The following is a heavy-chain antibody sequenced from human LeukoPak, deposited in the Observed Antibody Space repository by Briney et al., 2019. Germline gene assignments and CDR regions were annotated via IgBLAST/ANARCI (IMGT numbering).Heavy chain of an antibody. CDR2: IRYDGSNK. D-gene: IGHD6-19*01. V-gene: IGHV3-30*02. CDR3: ARVHSSGWCGYYFDY. CDR1: GFTFSSYG. J-gene: IGHJ4*02. Sequence: GGSLRLSCAASGFTFSSYGMHWVRQAPGKGLEWVAFIRYDGSNKYYADSVKGRFTISRDNSKNTLYLQMNSLRAEDTAVYYCARVHSSGWCGYYFDYWGQGTLVTVSS.